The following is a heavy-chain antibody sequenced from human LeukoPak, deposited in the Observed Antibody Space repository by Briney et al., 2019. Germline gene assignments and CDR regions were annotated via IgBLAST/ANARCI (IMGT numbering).Heavy chain of an antibody. V-gene: IGHV4-61*01. D-gene: IGHD3-9*01. CDR3: ARAVLASYYDILTGRDYDGLHFDY. CDR1: GGSVSSGSYY. J-gene: IGHJ4*02. CDR2: INHSGST. Sequence: PSETLSLTCTVSGGSVSSGSYYWSWIRQPPGKGLEWIGEINHSGSTNYNPSLKSRVTISVDTSKNQFSLKLSSVTAADTAVYYCARAVLASYYDILTGRDYDGLHFDYWGQGTLVTVSS.